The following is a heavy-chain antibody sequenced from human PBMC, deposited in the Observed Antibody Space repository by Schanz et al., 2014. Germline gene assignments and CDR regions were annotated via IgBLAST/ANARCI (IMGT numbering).Heavy chain of an antibody. CDR1: GFTFSSYA. D-gene: IGHD3-10*01. CDR2: ISGSGTTT. Sequence: EVQLVESGGGLVQPGGSLRLSCAASGFTFSSYAMSWVRQAPGKGLEWVSAISGSGTTTYYADSVKGRFTISRDNSKNTLYLQMNSLRAEDTAVYYCAKGRFGELSAFDIWGQGTMVTVSS. CDR3: AKGRFGELSAFDI. V-gene: IGHV3-23*04. J-gene: IGHJ3*02.